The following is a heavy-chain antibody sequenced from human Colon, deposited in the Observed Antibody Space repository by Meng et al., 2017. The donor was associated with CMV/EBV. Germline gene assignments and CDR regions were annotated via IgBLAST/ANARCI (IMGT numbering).Heavy chain of an antibody. CDR2: IRQDEAEK. CDR1: GFTFSKYW. J-gene: IGHJ6*02. Sequence: GGSLRLSCATSGFTFSKYWMSWVRQAPGKGLQWVANIRQDEAEKYYVDSVKGRFTISRDNAKNSVYLQMNSLRPEDTAVYYCARDRDYVTQDGYYDMDVWGQGTTVTVSS. D-gene: IGHD3-10*02. V-gene: IGHV3-7*01. CDR3: ARDRDYVTQDGYYDMDV.